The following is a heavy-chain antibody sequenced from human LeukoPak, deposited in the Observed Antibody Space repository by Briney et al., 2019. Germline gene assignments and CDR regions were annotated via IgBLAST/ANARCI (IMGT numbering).Heavy chain of an antibody. CDR2: INHSGST. D-gene: IGHD5-18*01. J-gene: IGHJ3*02. V-gene: IGHV4-34*01. CDR1: GGSFSGYY. CDR3: ARRWIRDAFDI. Sequence: SETLSLTCAVYGGSFSGYYWSWIRQPPGKGLEWIGEINHSGSTNYNPSLKSRVTISVDTSKNQFSLKLSSVTAADTAVYYCARRWIRDAFDIWGQGTMVTVSS.